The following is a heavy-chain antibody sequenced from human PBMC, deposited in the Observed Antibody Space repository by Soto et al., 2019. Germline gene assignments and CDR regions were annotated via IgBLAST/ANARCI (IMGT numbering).Heavy chain of an antibody. J-gene: IGHJ6*02. CDR1: WDRFSSDTAS. CDR2: TYYQYKWNN. CDR3: VGVTLFRGMDV. Sequence: SQTLSLTCAILWDRFSSDTASWIWSRHSPSRGLEWLGRTYYQYKWNNDYALSVKSRITISPDTSQNQFWLDLDSVTPEDTAVYYCVGVTLFRGMDVWGQGTPVTVSS. V-gene: IGHV6-1*01. D-gene: IGHD3-10*01.